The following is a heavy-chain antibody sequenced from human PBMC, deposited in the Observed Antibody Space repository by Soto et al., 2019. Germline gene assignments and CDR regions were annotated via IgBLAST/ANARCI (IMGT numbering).Heavy chain of an antibody. CDR3: TTSSDIVVAPAAIRRDDAFDI. CDR1: GFTFSNAW. Sequence: GGSLRLSCAASGFTFSNAWMSWVRQAPGKGLEWVGRIKSKTDGGTTDYAAPVKGRFTISRDDSKNTLYLQMNSLKTEDTAVYYCTTSSDIVVAPAAIRRDDAFDIWGQGTMVTVSS. J-gene: IGHJ3*02. V-gene: IGHV3-15*01. D-gene: IGHD2-2*02. CDR2: IKSKTDGGTT.